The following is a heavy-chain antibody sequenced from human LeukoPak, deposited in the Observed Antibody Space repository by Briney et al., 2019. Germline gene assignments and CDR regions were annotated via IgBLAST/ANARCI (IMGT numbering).Heavy chain of an antibody. CDR1: GFTFSRIA. J-gene: IGHJ5*02. Sequence: GGSLRLSCAASGFTFSRIAMTWVRQAPGKGLEYVSAINTSGGSTYYANSMKGRFTISRDNSKNTLYLQMGSLRAEDTALYYCARDSAVEEFDPWGQGTLVTVSS. CDR2: INTSGGST. D-gene: IGHD4-23*01. V-gene: IGHV3-64*01. CDR3: ARDSAVEEFDP.